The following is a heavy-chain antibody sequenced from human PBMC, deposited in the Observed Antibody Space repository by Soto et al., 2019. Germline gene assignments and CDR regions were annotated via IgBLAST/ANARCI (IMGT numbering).Heavy chain of an antibody. CDR3: ARERGTINWFDP. D-gene: IGHD1-1*01. V-gene: IGHV3-48*02. CDR2: ISSSSSTI. Sequence: EVQLVESGGGLVQPGGFPRISCAASGFTFSSYSMNWVRQAPGKGLEWVSYISSSSSTIYYADSVKGRFTVSRDNAKNSLYLQMNSLRDEDTAVYYCARERGTINWFDPWGQGTLVTVSS. CDR1: GFTFSSYS. J-gene: IGHJ5*02.